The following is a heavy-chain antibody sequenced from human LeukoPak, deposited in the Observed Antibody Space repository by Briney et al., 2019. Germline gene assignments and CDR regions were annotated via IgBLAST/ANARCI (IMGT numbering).Heavy chain of an antibody. CDR1: EFSFSSYW. V-gene: IGHV3-74*01. J-gene: IGHJ4*02. CDR3: AMDIDGDLFHV. Sequence: PGGSLRLSCAGSEFSFSSYWMHWVRQPPERGLEWVFSIKSDGSATAYADSVKGRSSMSTDSAKYTASLHMNSLRVEDTAMYYCAMDIDGDLFHVWGQGTPVTVSS. CDR2: IKSDGSAT. D-gene: IGHD2-2*03.